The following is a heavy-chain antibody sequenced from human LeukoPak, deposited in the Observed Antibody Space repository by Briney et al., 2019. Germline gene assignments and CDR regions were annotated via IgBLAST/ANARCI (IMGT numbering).Heavy chain of an antibody. V-gene: IGHV4-30-2*01. CDR3: ARGTERASWFDP. J-gene: IGHJ5*02. CDR2: IYHSGST. Sequence: SETLSLTCVVSGDSISSGACSWSWIRQPPGKGLEWIGYIYHSGSTYYNPSLKSRVTISVDRSKNQFSLKLTSVTAADTAVYYCARGTERASWFDPWGQGTLVTVSS. D-gene: IGHD1-1*01. CDR1: GDSISSGACS.